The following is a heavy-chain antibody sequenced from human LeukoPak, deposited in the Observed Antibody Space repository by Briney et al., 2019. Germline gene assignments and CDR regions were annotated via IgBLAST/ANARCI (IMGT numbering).Heavy chain of an antibody. CDR2: INHSGST. D-gene: IGHD6-13*01. CDR3: ARGRIAAAGTDYYYYYMDV. CDR1: GGSFSGYY. V-gene: IGHV4-34*01. J-gene: IGHJ6*03. Sequence: PSETLSLTCAVYGGSFSGYYWSWIRQPPGKGLEWIGEINHSGSTNYNPSLKSRVTISVDTSKNQFSLKLSSVTAADTAVYYCARGRIAAAGTDYYYYYMDVWGKGTTVTVSS.